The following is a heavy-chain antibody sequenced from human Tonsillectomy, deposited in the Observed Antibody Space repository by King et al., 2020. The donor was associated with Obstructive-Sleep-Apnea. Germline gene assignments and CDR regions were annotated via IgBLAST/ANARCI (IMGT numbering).Heavy chain of an antibody. CDR3: ARGGRDYDILTGYYRDGMDV. Sequence: QLQESGPGLVKPSQTLSLTCTVSGGSISSGDYYWSWIRQPPGKGLEWIGYIYYSGSTYYNPSLKSRVTISVDTSKNQFSLKLRSVTAADTAVYYCARGGRDYDILTGYYRDGMDVWGQGTTVTVSS. D-gene: IGHD3-9*01. CDR2: IYYSGST. J-gene: IGHJ6*02. CDR1: GGSISSGDYY. V-gene: IGHV4-30-4*01.